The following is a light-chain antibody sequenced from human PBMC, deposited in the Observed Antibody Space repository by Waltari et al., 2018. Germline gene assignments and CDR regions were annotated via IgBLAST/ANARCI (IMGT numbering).Light chain of an antibody. V-gene: IGKV2-30*02. Sequence: DDVLTQSPLSLPVNLGQPASISCKSRQSLVHSDGNTYLAWFQQRPGQSPRRLIYKLSTREAGVPDRFSASGSGTDFTLKISRVEAEDVGVYYCMQCTHWPVTFGGGTKVEIK. CDR2: KLS. CDR3: MQCTHWPVT. CDR1: QSLVHSDGNTY. J-gene: IGKJ4*01.